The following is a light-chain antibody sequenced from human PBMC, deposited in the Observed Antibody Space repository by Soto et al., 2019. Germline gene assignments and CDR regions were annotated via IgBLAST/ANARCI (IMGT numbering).Light chain of an antibody. CDR2: GAS. Sequence: EIVLTQSPGSMSLSPGQRATLSCRASQSVDSTSFAWYQKKPGKAPRLLIYGASTRDTGVPDRFSGSGSGTDFTLTISRLEPEDLAVYYCQQYKSSVTFGQGTKVEI. V-gene: IGKV3-20*01. CDR1: QSVDSTS. J-gene: IGKJ1*01. CDR3: QQYKSSVT.